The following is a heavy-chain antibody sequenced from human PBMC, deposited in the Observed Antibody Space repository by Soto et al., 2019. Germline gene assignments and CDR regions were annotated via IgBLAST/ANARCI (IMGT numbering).Heavy chain of an antibody. V-gene: IGHV4-39*01. Sequence: SETLSLTCTVSGGSISSSRCHWGWIRQPPGKGLEWIASIKYSGTTFYNPSLKSRVTLSVDTSKNQFALKLSSVTAADTAVYYCARNSGNYYYYGMDVWGQGTTVT. J-gene: IGHJ6*02. D-gene: IGHD3-10*01. CDR1: GGSISSSRCH. CDR2: IKYSGTT. CDR3: ARNSGNYYYYGMDV.